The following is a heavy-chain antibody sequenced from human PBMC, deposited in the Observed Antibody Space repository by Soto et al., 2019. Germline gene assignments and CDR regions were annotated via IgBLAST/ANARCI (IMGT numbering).Heavy chain of an antibody. V-gene: IGHV4-39*01. J-gene: IGHJ4*02. D-gene: IGHD3-22*01. CDR2: IYYSGST. CDR1: GGSISSSSYY. CDR3: ARRPPKITMTRKKDSGYFDY. Sequence: SETLSLTCTVSGGSISSSSYYWGWIRQPPGKGLEWIGSIYYSGSTYYNPSLKSRVTISVDTSKNQFSLKPSSVTAADTAVYYCARRPPKITMTRKKDSGYFDYWGQGTLVTVSS.